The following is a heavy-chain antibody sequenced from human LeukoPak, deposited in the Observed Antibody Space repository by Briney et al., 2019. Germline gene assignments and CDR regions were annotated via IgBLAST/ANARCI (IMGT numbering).Heavy chain of an antibody. V-gene: IGHV3-21*01. CDR3: ARGGCGGDCFDY. Sequence: PGGSLGLSCAASGFTFSSYSMNWVRQAPGKGLEWVSSISSSSRYIYYADSVKGRFTISRDNAKNSLYLQMNSLGAEDTAVYYCARGGCGGDCFDYWGQGTLVTVSS. D-gene: IGHD2-21*01. CDR2: ISSSSRYI. J-gene: IGHJ4*02. CDR1: GFTFSSYS.